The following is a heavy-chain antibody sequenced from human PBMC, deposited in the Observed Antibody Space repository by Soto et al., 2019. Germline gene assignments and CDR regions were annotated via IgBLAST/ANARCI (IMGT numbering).Heavy chain of an antibody. J-gene: IGHJ6*02. V-gene: IGHV4-59*08. CDR2: IYSSGST. CDR3: ARHSYYYYGMDV. CDR1: GGSISSYY. Sequence: SETLSLTCTVSGGSISSYYWSWIRQPPGKGLEWIGYIYSSGSTNYNPSLKSRVTISVDTSKNQFSLKLSSVTAADTAVYYCARHSYYYYGMDVWGQGTTVTVSS.